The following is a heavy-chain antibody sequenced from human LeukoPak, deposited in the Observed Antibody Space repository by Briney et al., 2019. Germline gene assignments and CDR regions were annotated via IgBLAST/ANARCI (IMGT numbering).Heavy chain of an antibody. V-gene: IGHV1-2*02. Sequence: ASVKVSCKASGGTFTGYYMHWVGQAPGQGGEGRGWINPNSGGTNYAQKFQGRVTMTRDTSISTAYMELSRLRSDDTAVYYCARAPSVNYYDSSGYLSAYYYGMDVWGQGTTVTVSS. J-gene: IGHJ6*02. CDR3: ARAPSVNYYDSSGYLSAYYYGMDV. D-gene: IGHD3-22*01. CDR1: GGTFTGYY. CDR2: INPNSGGT.